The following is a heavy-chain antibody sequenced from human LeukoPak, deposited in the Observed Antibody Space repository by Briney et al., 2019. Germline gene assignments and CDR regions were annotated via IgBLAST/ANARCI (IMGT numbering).Heavy chain of an antibody. CDR1: GFTFSSYG. CDR3: AKGNPEYYDFWSGYQAGWYYFDY. D-gene: IGHD3-3*01. CDR2: ISYDGSNK. Sequence: GGSLRLSCAASGFTFSSYGMHWVRQAPGKGLEWVAVISYDGSNKYYADSVKGRFTISRDNSKNTLYLQMNSLRAEDTAVYYCAKGNPEYYDFWSGYQAGWYYFDYWGQGTLVTVSS. J-gene: IGHJ4*02. V-gene: IGHV3-30*18.